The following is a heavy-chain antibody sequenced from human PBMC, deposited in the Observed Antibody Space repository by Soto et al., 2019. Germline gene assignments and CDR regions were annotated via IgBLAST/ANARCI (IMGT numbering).Heavy chain of an antibody. CDR1: GFTFSSYW. D-gene: IGHD3-3*01. CDR3: AISYYDFWSGSQGYFDY. J-gene: IGHJ4*02. V-gene: IGHV3-74*01. CDR2: INSDGSST. Sequence: PGGSLRLSCAASGFTFSSYWMHWVRQAPGRGLVWVSRINSDGSSTSYADSVKGRFTISRDNAKNTLYLQMNSLRAEDTAVYYCAISYYDFWSGSQGYFDYWGQGT.